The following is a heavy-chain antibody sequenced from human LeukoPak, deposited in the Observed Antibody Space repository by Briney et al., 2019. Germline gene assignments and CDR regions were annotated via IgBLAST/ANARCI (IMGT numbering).Heavy chain of an antibody. CDR2: IYYSGST. V-gene: IGHV4-59*01. CDR1: GGSISSYY. Sequence: SETLSLTCTVSGGSISSYYWSWIRQPPGKGLEWIGYIYYSGSTNYNPSLKSRVTISVDTSKNQFSLKLSSVTAADTAAYYCAGIGHEDYYFDYWGQGTLVTVSS. J-gene: IGHJ4*02. CDR3: AGIGHEDYYFDY.